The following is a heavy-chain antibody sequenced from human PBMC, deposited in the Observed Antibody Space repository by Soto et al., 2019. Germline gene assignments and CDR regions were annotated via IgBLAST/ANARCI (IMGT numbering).Heavy chain of an antibody. CDR3: ARLVTQRTTVGWFDP. J-gene: IGHJ5*02. D-gene: IGHD4-17*01. CDR2: IYYSGST. CDR1: GGSISSYY. Sequence: SETLSLTCTVSGGSISSYYWSWIRQPPGKGLEWIGYIYYSGSTNYNPSLKSRVTISVDTSKNQFSLKLSSVTAADTAVYYCARLVTQRTTVGWFDPWGQGTLVTVSS. V-gene: IGHV4-59*08.